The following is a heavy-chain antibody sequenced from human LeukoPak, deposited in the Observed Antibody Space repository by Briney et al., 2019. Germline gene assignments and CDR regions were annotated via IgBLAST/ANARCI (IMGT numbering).Heavy chain of an antibody. J-gene: IGHJ6*03. CDR1: GYTFTSYD. V-gene: IGHV1-8*01. CDR2: MNPNSGNT. Sequence: ASVKVSCKASGYTFTSYDINWVRQATGQGLEWMGWMNPNSGNTGYAQKFQGRVTITTDESTSTAYMELSSLRSEDTAVYYCARSANYDFWSGDYYYYYMDVWGKGTTVTVSS. D-gene: IGHD3-3*01. CDR3: ARSANYDFWSGDYYYYYMDV.